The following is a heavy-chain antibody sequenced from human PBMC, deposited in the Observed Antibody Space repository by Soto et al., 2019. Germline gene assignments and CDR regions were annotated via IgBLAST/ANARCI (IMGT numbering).Heavy chain of an antibody. CDR2: IYSGGST. J-gene: IGHJ4*02. CDR1: GFTVSSNY. D-gene: IGHD1-1*01. CDR3: ARGPLRKLEPKDVDY. Sequence: GGSLRLSCAASGFTVSSNYMSWVRQAPGKGLEWVSVIYSGGSTYYADSVKGRFTISRDNSKNTLYLQMNSLRAEDTAVYYCARGPLRKLEPKDVDYWGQGTLVTVSS. V-gene: IGHV3-66*01.